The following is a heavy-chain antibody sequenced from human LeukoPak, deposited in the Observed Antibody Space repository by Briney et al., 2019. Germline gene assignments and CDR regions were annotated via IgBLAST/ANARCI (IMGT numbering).Heavy chain of an antibody. V-gene: IGHV5-51*01. CDR1: GYRFIDYW. CDR3: ARGAAGTIPDYYYFGMDI. CDR2: IYHGDSDT. J-gene: IGHJ6*02. Sequence: GESLQFSCKGSGYRFIDYWIGCVRRMPGNGLECMGIIYHGDSDTRYSPSFQGQVTISADKSINTAHLQWSSLKASDTAMYYCARGAAGTIPDYYYFGMDIWGQGTTATVPS. D-gene: IGHD1-7*01.